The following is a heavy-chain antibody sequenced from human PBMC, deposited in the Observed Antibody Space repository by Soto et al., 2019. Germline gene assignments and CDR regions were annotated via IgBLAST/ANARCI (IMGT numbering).Heavy chain of an antibody. CDR2: ISACSGNT. CDR1: GYTFTSYG. D-gene: IGHD3-3*01. V-gene: IGHV1-18*01. CDR3: AKHQYDFWSGYYVD. Sequence: ASVKVSCKASGYTFTSYGISWVRQAPGQGLEWMGWISACSGNTNYAQKLQGRVTMTTDTSTSTAYMELRSLRSDDTAVYYCAKHQYDFWSGYYVDWGQGTLVTVSS. J-gene: IGHJ4*02.